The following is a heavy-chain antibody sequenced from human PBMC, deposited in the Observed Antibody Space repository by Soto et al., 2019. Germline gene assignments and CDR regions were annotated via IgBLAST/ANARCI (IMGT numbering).Heavy chain of an antibody. J-gene: IGHJ2*01. CDR2: IIRIFGTV. D-gene: IGHD5-12*01. CDR3: AGGNHRWLHLGYFDL. V-gene: IGHV1-69*12. Sequence: QVQLVQSGAEVKKPGSSVKVSCKASGGTFSNYPISWVRQAPGQGLEWMGGIIRIFGTVNYAQKFQGRVTITADESTSTAYMELSSLRSEDTAVYYCAGGNHRWLHLGYFDLWGRGTLVTVSS. CDR1: GGTFSNYP.